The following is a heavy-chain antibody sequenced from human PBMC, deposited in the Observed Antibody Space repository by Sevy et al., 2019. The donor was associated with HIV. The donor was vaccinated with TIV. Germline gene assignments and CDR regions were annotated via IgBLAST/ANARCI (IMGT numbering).Heavy chain of an antibody. CDR1: GFTFSSYA. J-gene: IGHJ4*02. Sequence: GRSLRLSCAASGFTFSSYAMHWVRQAPGKGLEWVAVISYDGSNKYYADSVKGRFTISRDNSKNTLYLQMNSLRAEDTAVYYCARGNGQETREYYFDYWGQGTLVTVSS. CDR3: ARGNGQETREYYFDY. D-gene: IGHD1-1*01. CDR2: ISYDGSNK. V-gene: IGHV3-30-3*01.